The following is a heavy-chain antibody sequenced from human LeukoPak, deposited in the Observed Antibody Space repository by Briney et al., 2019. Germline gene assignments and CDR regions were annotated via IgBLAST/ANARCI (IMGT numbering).Heavy chain of an antibody. Sequence: PSETLSLTCTVSGGSISSYYWSWIRQPPGKGLEWIGYIYYSGSTNYNPSLKSRVTISVDTSKNQFSLKLSSVTAADTAVYYCARGRYYYDSSGNNWLDPWGQGTLVTVSS. D-gene: IGHD3-22*01. V-gene: IGHV4-59*01. CDR3: ARGRYYYDSSGNNWLDP. CDR1: GGSISSYY. CDR2: IYYSGST. J-gene: IGHJ5*02.